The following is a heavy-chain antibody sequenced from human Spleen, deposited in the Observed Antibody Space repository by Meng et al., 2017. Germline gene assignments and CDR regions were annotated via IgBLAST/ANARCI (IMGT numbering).Heavy chain of an antibody. CDR1: GGSISSYY. CDR2: IYYSGST. CDR3: ARDQGGSKGRRGMDV. Sequence: SETLSLTCTVSGGSISSYYWSWIRQPPGKGLEWIGYIYYSGSTNYNPSLKSRVTISVDTSKNQFSLKLSSVTAADTAVYYCARDQGGSKGRRGMDVWGQGTTVTVSS. J-gene: IGHJ6*02. D-gene: IGHD2-2*01. V-gene: IGHV4-59*01.